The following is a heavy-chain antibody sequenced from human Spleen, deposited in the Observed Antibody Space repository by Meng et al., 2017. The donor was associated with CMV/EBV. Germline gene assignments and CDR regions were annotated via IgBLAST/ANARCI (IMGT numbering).Heavy chain of an antibody. Sequence: QIQLVQSAPEGKKPGASVKVSCRASGYFFRNYAISWARQAPGQGLEWMGYIRGNNGETSYAQKYQGRITVRTDAASSTAYMEIRSLTYDDTAVYYCARDDPGDPLDFWGQGTLVTVSS. CDR3: ARDDPGDPLDF. V-gene: IGHV1-18*01. D-gene: IGHD3-16*01. CDR2: IRGNNGET. CDR1: GYFFRNYA. J-gene: IGHJ4*02.